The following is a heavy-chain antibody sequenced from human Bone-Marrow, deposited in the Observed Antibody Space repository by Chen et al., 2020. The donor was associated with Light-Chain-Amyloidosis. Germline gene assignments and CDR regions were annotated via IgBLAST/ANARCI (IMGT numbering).Heavy chain of an antibody. D-gene: IGHD3-16*02. J-gene: IGHJ4*02. CDR1: GGSISSSSYY. Sequence: QLQLQESGPGLVKPSETLSLTRTVSGGSISSSSYYWGWIRQPPGKGLEWIGSIYYSGSTYYNPSLKSRVTISVDTSKNQFSLKLSSVTAADTAVYYCARDWYDYVWGSYRYPFDYWGQGTLVTVSS. CDR2: IYYSGST. V-gene: IGHV4-39*07. CDR3: ARDWYDYVWGSYRYPFDY.